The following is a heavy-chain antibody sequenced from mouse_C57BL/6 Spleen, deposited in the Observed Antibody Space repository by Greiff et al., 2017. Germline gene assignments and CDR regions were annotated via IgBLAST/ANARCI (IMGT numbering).Heavy chain of an antibody. CDR3: ARGRTTVVAHWYFDV. D-gene: IGHD1-1*01. J-gene: IGHJ1*03. Sequence: VQLQQPGAELVKPGASVKMSCKASGYTFTSYWITWVKQRPGQGLEWIGDIYPGSGSTNYNEKFKSKATLTLDTSSSTAYMQLSSLTSEDSAVYYCARGRTTVVAHWYFDVWGTGTTVTVSS. CDR2: IYPGSGST. V-gene: IGHV1-55*01. CDR1: GYTFTSYW.